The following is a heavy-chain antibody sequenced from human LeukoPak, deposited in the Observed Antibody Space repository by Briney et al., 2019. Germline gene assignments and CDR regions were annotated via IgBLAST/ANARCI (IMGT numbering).Heavy chain of an antibody. CDR2: ISGSGGST. V-gene: IGHV3-23*01. D-gene: IGHD6-19*01. CDR3: AKGLYSSGWNYFDY. J-gene: IGHJ4*02. CDR1: GFTFSSYA. Sequence: GGSLRLSCAASGFTFSSYAMSWVRQAPGKGLEWVSAISGSGGSTYYADSVKGRFTISRDNSKNTLYLQMNSLRAEDTAVYFCAKGLYSSGWNYFDYWGQGTLVTVSS.